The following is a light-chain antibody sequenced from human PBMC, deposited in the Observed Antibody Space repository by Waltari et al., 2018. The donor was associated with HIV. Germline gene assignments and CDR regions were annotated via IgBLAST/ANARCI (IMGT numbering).Light chain of an antibody. V-gene: IGLV3-21*04. J-gene: IGLJ3*02. Sequence: SYVLTQPPSVSVAPGKTARITCDGNNIGTKSVHWCQQKSGQAPVSVIYDGGDRPSGIPERFSGSNSGNTATLTITRVEAGDEADYFCQVWDTSGDHPVFGGGTKLTVL. CDR1: NIGTKS. CDR2: DGG. CDR3: QVWDTSGDHPV.